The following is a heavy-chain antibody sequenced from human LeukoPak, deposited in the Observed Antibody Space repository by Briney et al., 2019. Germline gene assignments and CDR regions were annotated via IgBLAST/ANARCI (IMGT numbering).Heavy chain of an antibody. CDR3: ARTILWFGESTSPPDY. J-gene: IGHJ4*02. CDR1: GYTFTSYG. Sequence: ASVKVSCKASGYTFTSYGISWVRQAPGQGLEWMGWISAYNGNTDYAQKLQGRVTMTTDTSTSTAYMELRSLRSDDTAVYYCARTILWFGESTSPPDYWGQGTLVTVSS. V-gene: IGHV1-18*01. D-gene: IGHD3-10*01. CDR2: ISAYNGNT.